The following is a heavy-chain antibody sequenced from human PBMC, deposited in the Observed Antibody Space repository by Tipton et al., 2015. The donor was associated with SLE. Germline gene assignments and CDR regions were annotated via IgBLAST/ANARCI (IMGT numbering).Heavy chain of an antibody. Sequence: TLSLTCTVSGGSISSYYWSWIRQPPGKGLEWIGYIYYSGSTNYNPSLKSRVTISVDTSKNQFSLKLSSVTAADTAVYYCARQGGEWLFYYYGIDVWGQGTTVTVSS. D-gene: IGHD3-3*01. CDR1: GGSISSYY. CDR2: IYYSGST. J-gene: IGHJ6*02. CDR3: ARQGGEWLFYYYGIDV. V-gene: IGHV4-59*08.